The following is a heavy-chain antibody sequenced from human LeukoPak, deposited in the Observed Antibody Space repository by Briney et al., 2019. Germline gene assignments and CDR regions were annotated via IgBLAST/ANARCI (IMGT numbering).Heavy chain of an antibody. CDR3: ACQLLIPYNWFDP. V-gene: IGHV4-39*01. Sequence: PSETLSLTCTVSGGSISSSSYYWGWIRQPPGKGLEWIGSIYYSGSTYYNPSLKSRVTISVDTSKNQFSLKLSSVTAADTAVYYCACQLLIPYNWFDPWGQGTLVTVSS. J-gene: IGHJ5*02. CDR1: GGSISSSSYY. CDR2: IYYSGST. D-gene: IGHD2-15*01.